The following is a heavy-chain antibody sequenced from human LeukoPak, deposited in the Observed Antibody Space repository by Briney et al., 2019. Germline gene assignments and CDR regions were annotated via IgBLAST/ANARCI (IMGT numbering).Heavy chain of an antibody. J-gene: IGHJ4*02. CDR2: ISSRSSAI. CDR1: GFTFSSYG. Sequence: AGSLRLSCAASGFTFSSYGMNWVRQAPGKGLEWISYISSRSSAIYYADSVKGRFTISRDNARNSLYLQMNNLRVEDTAVYYCARSFDGGDWGQGTMVTVSS. V-gene: IGHV3-48*01. D-gene: IGHD2/OR15-2a*01. CDR3: ARSFDGGD.